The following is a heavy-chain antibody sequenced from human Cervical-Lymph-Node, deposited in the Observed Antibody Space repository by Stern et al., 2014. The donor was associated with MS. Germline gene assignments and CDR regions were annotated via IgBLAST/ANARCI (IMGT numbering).Heavy chain of an antibody. J-gene: IGHJ4*02. Sequence: EVQLVESGGGLVKPGGSLRLSCAASGFNFSNYSMSWVRQDPGKGLEWVSSITSTSTYTYQADSVRGRFTIYSDNAKKSLYLQMNSLRAEDTAVYYCGGNYWGQVPRVTVSS. V-gene: IGHV3-21*01. CDR3: GGNY. CDR2: ITSTSTYT. CDR1: GFNFSNYS.